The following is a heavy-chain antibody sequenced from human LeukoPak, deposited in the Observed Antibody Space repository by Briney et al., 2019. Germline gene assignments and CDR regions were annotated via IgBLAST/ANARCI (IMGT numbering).Heavy chain of an antibody. V-gene: IGHV3-23*01. J-gene: IGHJ6*03. CDR1: GFTFSSYA. D-gene: IGHD4-11*01. Sequence: PGGSLRLSCAASGFTFSSYAMSWVRQAPGKGLEWVSAISGSGGSTYYADSVKGRFTISRDNSKNTLYLQMNSLRAEDTAVYYCAKDLTTVSLGYYYYYMDVWGKGTTVTVSS. CDR3: AKDLTTVSLGYYYYYMDV. CDR2: ISGSGGST.